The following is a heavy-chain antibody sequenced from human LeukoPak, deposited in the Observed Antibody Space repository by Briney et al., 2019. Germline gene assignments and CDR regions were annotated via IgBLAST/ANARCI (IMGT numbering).Heavy chain of an antibody. CDR3: AKDLTSIVVGATGLGY. V-gene: IGHV3-30*18. CDR2: ISYDGSNK. J-gene: IGHJ4*02. CDR1: GFTFSSYG. D-gene: IGHD1-26*01. Sequence: GGSLRLSCAASGFTFSSYGMHWVRQAPGKGLEWVEVISYDGSNKSYADSVKGRFTISRDNSKNTLYLQMNSLRAEDTAVYYCAKDLTSIVVGATGLGYWGQGTLVTVSS.